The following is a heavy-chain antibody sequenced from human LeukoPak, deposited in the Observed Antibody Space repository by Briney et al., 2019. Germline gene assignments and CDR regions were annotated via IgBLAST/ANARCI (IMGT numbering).Heavy chain of an antibody. J-gene: IGHJ5*02. CDR3: AIGPPLFDP. CDR2: ISTGGQTI. Sequence: GGSLRLSCAVSGFTFSDYSMTWVRQPPGKGLEWISYISTGGQTIYYADSVEGRFTISRDNAKKSLYLQMNSLRAEDTAVYYCAIGPPLFDPWGQGTLVTVSS. CDR1: GFTFSDYS. V-gene: IGHV3-48*01.